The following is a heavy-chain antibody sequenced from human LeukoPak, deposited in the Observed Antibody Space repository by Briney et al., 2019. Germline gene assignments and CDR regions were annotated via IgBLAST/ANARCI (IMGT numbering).Heavy chain of an antibody. CDR2: FDPEDGET. D-gene: IGHD1-7*01. J-gene: IGHJ3*02. Sequence: ASVKVSCKVSGYTLTELSMHWVRQAPGKGLEWMGGFDPEDGETIYAQKFQGRVTMTEDTSTDTAYMELSSLRSEDTAVYYCAASRPLTGTTLGAFDIWGQGTMVTVSS. V-gene: IGHV1-24*01. CDR1: GYTLTELS. CDR3: AASRPLTGTTLGAFDI.